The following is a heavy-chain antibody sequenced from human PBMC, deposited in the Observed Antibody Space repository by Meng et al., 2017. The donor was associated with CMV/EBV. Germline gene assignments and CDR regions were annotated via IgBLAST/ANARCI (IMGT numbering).Heavy chain of an antibody. CDR3: AHKLWYHFDY. CDR1: GFSLTTSGVG. V-gene: IGHV2-5*02. D-gene: IGHD5-18*01. CDR2: IYWDDDK. J-gene: IGHJ4*02. Sequence: QITLKESGPTLGKPTQPPTLTCTFSGFSLTTSGVGVGWIRQPPGKALEWLALIYWDDDKRYSPSLKSRLTITKDASKNQVVLTMTNMDPVDTATYYCAHKLWYHFDYWGQGTLVTVSS.